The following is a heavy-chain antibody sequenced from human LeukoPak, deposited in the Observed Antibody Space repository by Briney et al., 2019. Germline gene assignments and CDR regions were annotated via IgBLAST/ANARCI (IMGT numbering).Heavy chain of an antibody. CDR2: IIPILGIA. J-gene: IGHJ6*03. V-gene: IGHV1-69*04. CDR1: RGTFSSYT. Sequence: GASVKVSCKASRGTFSSYTISWVRQAPGQGLEWMGRIIPILGIANYAQKFQGRVTITADKSTSTAYMELSSLRSEDTAVYYCARESMVATSYYYYMDVWGKGTTVTVSS. CDR3: ARESMVATSYYYYMDV. D-gene: IGHD5-12*01.